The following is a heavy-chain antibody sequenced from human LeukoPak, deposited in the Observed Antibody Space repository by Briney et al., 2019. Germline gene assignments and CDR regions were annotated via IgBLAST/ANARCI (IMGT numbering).Heavy chain of an antibody. CDR2: MNPNSGNT. V-gene: IGHV1-8*03. J-gene: IGHJ4*02. CDR1: GFTFTSYD. Sequence: ASVKVSCKASGFTFTSYDINWVRQATGQGLEWMGWMNPNSGNTGYAQKFQGRVTITRNTSISTAYMELSSLRSEDTAVYYCARAGRFDYYDSSGSYNFDYWGQGTLVTVSS. D-gene: IGHD3-22*01. CDR3: ARAGRFDYYDSSGSYNFDY.